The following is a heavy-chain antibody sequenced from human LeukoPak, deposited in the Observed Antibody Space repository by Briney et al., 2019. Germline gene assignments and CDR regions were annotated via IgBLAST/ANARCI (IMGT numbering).Heavy chain of an antibody. V-gene: IGHV3-21*01. CDR3: ARDGGYRAIDY. CDR1: GFTFSSYR. Sequence: GGSLRLSCAASGFTFSSYRMNWVRQAPGKGLEWVSSISSTSSYIYYADSVKGRFTISRDNAKTSLYLQMNSLRADDTAVYYCARDGGYRAIDYWGQGTLVTVSS. J-gene: IGHJ4*02. D-gene: IGHD5-12*01. CDR2: ISSTSSYI.